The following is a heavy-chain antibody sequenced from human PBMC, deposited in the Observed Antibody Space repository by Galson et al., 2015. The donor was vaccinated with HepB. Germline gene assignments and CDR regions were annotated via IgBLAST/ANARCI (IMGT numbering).Heavy chain of an antibody. Sequence: SLRLSCAASGFTFSSYSMNWVRQALGKGLEWVSCISSSSSYIYYADSVKGRFTISRDNAKNSLYLQMNSLRAEDTAVYYCARDRDYGDDYVGPGDAFDIWGQGTMVIVSS. J-gene: IGHJ3*02. CDR3: ARDRDYGDDYVGPGDAFDI. CDR2: ISSSSSYI. CDR1: GFTFSSYS. D-gene: IGHD4-17*01. V-gene: IGHV3-21*01.